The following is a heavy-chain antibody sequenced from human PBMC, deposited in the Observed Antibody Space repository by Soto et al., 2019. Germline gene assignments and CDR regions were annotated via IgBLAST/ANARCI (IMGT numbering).Heavy chain of an antibody. J-gene: IGHJ5*02. Sequence: SETLSLTCTVSGGSISSYYWSWIRQPPGKGLEWIGYIYYSGSTYYNPSLKSRVTISVDTSKNQFSLKLSSVTAADTALYYCASPYLDFWSGLNWFDPWGQGTLVTVSS. CDR1: GGSISSYY. D-gene: IGHD3-3*01. V-gene: IGHV4-59*04. CDR2: IYYSGST. CDR3: ASPYLDFWSGLNWFDP.